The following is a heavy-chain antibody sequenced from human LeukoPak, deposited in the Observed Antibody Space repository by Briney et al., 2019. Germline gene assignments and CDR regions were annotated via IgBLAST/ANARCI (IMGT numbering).Heavy chain of an antibody. Sequence: GESLKISCKGSGYSFTSYWSGWVRQMPGKGLEGMGIIYPGDSDTRYSPSFQGQVTISADKSISTASLQWSSLKASDTAMYYCARLGDYGTNDRGSDYXGXXTLVTVSS. J-gene: IGHJ4*02. CDR3: ARLGDYGTNDRGSDY. CDR2: IYPGDSDT. D-gene: IGHD4-17*01. CDR1: GYSFTSYW. V-gene: IGHV5-51*01.